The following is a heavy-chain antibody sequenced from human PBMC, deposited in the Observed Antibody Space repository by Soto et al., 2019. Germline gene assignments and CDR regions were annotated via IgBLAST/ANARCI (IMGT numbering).Heavy chain of an antibody. CDR2: ITNTGGDK. Sequence: PGGSLRLSCAASGLTFSSYAMNWVRQAPGEGLEWVSTITNTGGDKIYADSVKGRFTISRDNSKNTLFLQMNSLRDDDTAVYYCATFPNYYGGWGQGTLVTVSS. CDR3: ATFPNYYGG. CDR1: GLTFSSYA. V-gene: IGHV3-23*01. J-gene: IGHJ4*02.